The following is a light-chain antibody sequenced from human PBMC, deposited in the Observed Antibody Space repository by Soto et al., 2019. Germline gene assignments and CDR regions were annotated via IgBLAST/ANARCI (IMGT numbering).Light chain of an antibody. J-gene: IGKJ1*01. CDR3: QQYNNWPPWT. Sequence: EVVMTQSPATLSVSPGEGATLSCRASQSVGSNLAWYQQKPGQAPRLVIYDASTRATGIPARFSGSGSGTEFALTISSLQSEDFALYYCQQYNNWPPWTFGHGTKVEIK. CDR1: QSVGSN. V-gene: IGKV3-15*01. CDR2: DAS.